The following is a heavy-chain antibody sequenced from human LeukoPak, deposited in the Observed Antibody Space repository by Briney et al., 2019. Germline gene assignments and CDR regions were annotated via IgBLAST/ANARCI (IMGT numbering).Heavy chain of an antibody. J-gene: IGHJ6*03. V-gene: IGHV4-59*11. D-gene: IGHD2-2*01. CDR2: IYYSGST. CDR1: GGSISSHY. CDR3: ARERIVVVPAAKGYYYHYMDV. Sequence: PSKTLSLTCTVSGGSISSHYWGWIRQPPGKGLEWIGYIYYSGSTNYNPSLKSRVTISVETSKNQFSLKLSSVTAADTAVYYCARERIVVVPAAKGYYYHYMDVWGKGTTVTVSS.